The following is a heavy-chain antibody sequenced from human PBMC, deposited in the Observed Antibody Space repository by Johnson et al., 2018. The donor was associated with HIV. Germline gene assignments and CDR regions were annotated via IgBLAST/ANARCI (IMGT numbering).Heavy chain of an antibody. Sequence: MLLVESGGGLAQPGGSLRPSCAASGFTFSSYWMHWVRQAPGTGMVGVPRINCDGSSTSYADPGKGRFTISRANAKNPLYLQMNSLRAEDTAVYYCVPVAAVSYAFDILGQGTMVTVSS. J-gene: IGHJ3*02. CDR3: VPVAAVSYAFDI. CDR2: INCDGSST. D-gene: IGHD2-15*01. V-gene: IGHV3-74*01. CDR1: GFTFSSYW.